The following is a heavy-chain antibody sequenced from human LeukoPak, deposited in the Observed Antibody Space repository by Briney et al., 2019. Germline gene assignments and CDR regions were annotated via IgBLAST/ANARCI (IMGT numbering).Heavy chain of an antibody. CDR1: GDTFSTYS. J-gene: IGHJ4*02. Sequence: SVNISCKASGDTFSTYSISWVRQAPGQGLEWMGRIIPMFGTVHYAQKFQGRVTITTDESTSTAYMDLSSLSSEDTAVYYCARVPKDFWSGFDYWGQGTLVTVSS. CDR3: ARVPKDFWSGFDY. CDR2: IIPMFGTV. D-gene: IGHD3-3*01. V-gene: IGHV1-69*05.